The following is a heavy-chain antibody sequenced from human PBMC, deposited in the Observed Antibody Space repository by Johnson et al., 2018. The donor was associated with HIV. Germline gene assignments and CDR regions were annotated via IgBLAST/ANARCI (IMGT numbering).Heavy chain of an antibody. J-gene: IGHJ3*02. Sequence: VQLVESGGGLVQPGRSLRLSCAASGFTFDDYAMHWVRQAPGKGLKWVSGISWNGGNIGYADSVKGRVLISRYNAKNSLYLQMNSLRAEYTAVYSCARSLAAAGLYDSFDIWGQGTMVTVSS. CDR2: ISWNGGNI. CDR1: GFTFDDYA. D-gene: IGHD6-13*01. V-gene: IGHV3-9*01. CDR3: ARSLAAAGLYDSFDI.